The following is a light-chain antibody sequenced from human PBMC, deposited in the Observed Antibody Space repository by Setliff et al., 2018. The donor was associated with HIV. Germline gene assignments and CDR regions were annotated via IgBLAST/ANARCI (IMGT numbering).Light chain of an antibody. J-gene: IGLJ1*01. V-gene: IGLV1-40*01. CDR3: QSYDSSLSGFV. CDR1: SSNIGAGFV. CDR2: GNN. Sequence: QSVLTQPPSVSGAPGQRVTISCTGSSSNIGAGFVVHWYQHLPGTAPKLLMYGNNNRPSGAPDRFSDSKSGASASLAITGLQAEDEADYYCQSYDSSLSGFVFGTGTKVTV.